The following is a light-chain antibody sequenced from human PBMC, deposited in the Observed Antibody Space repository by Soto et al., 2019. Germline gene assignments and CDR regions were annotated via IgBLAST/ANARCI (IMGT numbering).Light chain of an antibody. Sequence: EIVMTQSPATLSVSPGERATLSCRASQSVSSNLAWYQQKPGQAPRLLIYSASTRATGIPARFSGSGSGTDFTLTISRLEPEDFAVYYCQQYGSSRVTFGPGTKVDIK. CDR3: QQYGSSRVT. CDR2: SAS. J-gene: IGKJ3*01. V-gene: IGKV3-15*01. CDR1: QSVSSN.